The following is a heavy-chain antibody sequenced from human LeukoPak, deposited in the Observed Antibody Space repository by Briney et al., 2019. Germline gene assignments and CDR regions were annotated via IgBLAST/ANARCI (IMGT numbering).Heavy chain of an antibody. Sequence: QPGRSLRLSCAASGFTFSSYGMHWVRQAPGKGLEWVAVISYDGSNKYYADSVKGRFTISRDNSKNTLYLQMNSLRAEDTAVYYCAKDYRPDFGVDTAIDYWGQGTLVTVSS. CDR3: AKDYRPDFGVDTAIDY. V-gene: IGHV3-30*18. J-gene: IGHJ4*02. CDR2: ISYDGSNK. D-gene: IGHD3-3*01. CDR1: GFTFSSYG.